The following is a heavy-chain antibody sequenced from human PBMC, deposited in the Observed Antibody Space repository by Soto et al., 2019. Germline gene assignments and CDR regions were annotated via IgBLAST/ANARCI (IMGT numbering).Heavy chain of an antibody. J-gene: IGHJ4*02. CDR1: GYSFPDYS. CDR3: ARGREPIAY. Sequence: GASVKVSCKTSGYSFPDYSINWVRQAPGQGLEWLGWITVYNGHTNYAPSLQGRVTITRDTATSTVYMELTSLRSEDTAVYYCARGREPIAYWGQGSLVTVSS. V-gene: IGHV1-18*01. CDR2: ITVYNGHT.